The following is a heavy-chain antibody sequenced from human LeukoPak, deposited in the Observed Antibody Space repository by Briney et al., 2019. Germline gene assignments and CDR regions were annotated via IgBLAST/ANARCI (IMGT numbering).Heavy chain of an antibody. V-gene: IGHV1-69*06. CDR1: GGTFSSYA. CDR3: ARDRYGDYDFDY. J-gene: IGHJ4*02. Sequence: SVKVSCKAPGGTFSSYAISWVRQAPGQGLEWMGGIIPIFGTANYAQKFQGRVTITADKSTSTAYMELNSLRAEDTAVYYCARDRYGDYDFDYWGQGTLVTVSS. CDR2: IIPIFGTA. D-gene: IGHD4-17*01.